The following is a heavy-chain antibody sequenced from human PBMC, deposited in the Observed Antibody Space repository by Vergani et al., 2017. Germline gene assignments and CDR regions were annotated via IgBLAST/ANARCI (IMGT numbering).Heavy chain of an antibody. V-gene: IGHV4-61*02. CDR1: GGSVRTSIGYY. CDR3: ARGSRAEGGNGADK. CDR2: IFSSGTT. J-gene: IGHJ4*02. D-gene: IGHD6-19*01. Sequence: QVQLQESGPGLVKPSQTLSLSCTVSGGSVRTSIGYYWTWIRQPAGKTLEWIVEIFSSGTTNYNPSFKNRITMSVDTSKNQFSLKLNSVTAADTAVYYCARGSRAEGGNGADKWGQGTLVTVSS.